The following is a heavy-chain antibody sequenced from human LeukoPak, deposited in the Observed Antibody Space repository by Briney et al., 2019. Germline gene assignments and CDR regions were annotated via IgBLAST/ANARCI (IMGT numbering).Heavy chain of an antibody. V-gene: IGHV7-4-1*02. CDR2: INTETGNP. D-gene: IGHD3-10*01. CDR3: ARGGYYGGSGTYGFFDY. CDR1: GYTFISYA. Sequence: ASVKVPCKASGYTFISYAMNWVRRAPGQGLEWMGWINTETGNPTYAQGFTGQFVFSVDTSVNTAYLQISSLRTEDTAVYYCARGGYYGGSGTYGFFDYWGQGSLVTVSS. J-gene: IGHJ4*02.